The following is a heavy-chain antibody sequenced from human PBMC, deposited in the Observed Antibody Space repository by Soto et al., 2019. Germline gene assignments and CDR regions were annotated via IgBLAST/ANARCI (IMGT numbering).Heavy chain of an antibody. CDR3: EKDGLTGNTPYFFDY. CDR2: ISGSGGST. CDR1: GYTFNNYA. J-gene: IGHJ4*02. V-gene: IGHV3-23*01. D-gene: IGHD1-7*01. Sequence: PGGSLRLSCAASGYTFNNYAMSWVRQAPGKGLEWISAISGSGGSTYYADSVKGRFTISRDNSKNTLYLQMNSLRAEDTALYYCEKDGLTGNTPYFFDYWGQGTPVTVSS.